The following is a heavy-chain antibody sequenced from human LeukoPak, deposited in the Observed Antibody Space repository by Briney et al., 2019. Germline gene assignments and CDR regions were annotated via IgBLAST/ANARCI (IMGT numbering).Heavy chain of an antibody. D-gene: IGHD3-10*01. CDR1: GFTFSTYA. J-gene: IGHJ4*02. CDR3: TRWSGFGND. V-gene: IGHV3-23*01. CDR2: ISGSGGST. Sequence: GGSLRLSCAASGFTFSTYAMSWVRQAPGKGLEWVSGISGSGGSTYSADSVKGRFTISRDTSKDTVYLQMNSLRAEDTAVYYCTRWSGFGNDWGQGTLVTVSS.